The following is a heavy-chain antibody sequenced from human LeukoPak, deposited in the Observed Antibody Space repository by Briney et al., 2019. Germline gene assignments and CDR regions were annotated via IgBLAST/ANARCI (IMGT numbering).Heavy chain of an antibody. D-gene: IGHD3-3*01. J-gene: IGHJ5*02. V-gene: IGHV3-23*01. Sequence: GGSLRLSCAASGFTFSSYAMSWVRQAPGKGLEWVSAISGSGGSTYYADSVKGRFTISRDNSKNTLYLQMNSLRAEDTAVYYCAKAVLRFLEWLSHNWFDPWGQGTLVTVSS. CDR1: GFTFSSYA. CDR3: AKAVLRFLEWLSHNWFDP. CDR2: ISGSGGST.